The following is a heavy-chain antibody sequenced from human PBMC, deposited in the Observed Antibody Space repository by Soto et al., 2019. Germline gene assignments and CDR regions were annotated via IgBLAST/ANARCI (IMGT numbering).Heavy chain of an antibody. CDR3: ARREIEGPIDY. Sequence: QVQLQESGPGLVKPSDTLSLTCAVSGYSISSSNWWGWIRQPPGKGLEWIGYIYYSGTPYYNPSLKSRDTMSVDTSKNQVSLKLTSVTAVDTAVYYCARREIEGPIDYWGQGTLVTVSS. V-gene: IGHV4-28*01. CDR2: IYYSGTP. CDR1: GYSISSSNW. D-gene: IGHD1-26*01. J-gene: IGHJ4*02.